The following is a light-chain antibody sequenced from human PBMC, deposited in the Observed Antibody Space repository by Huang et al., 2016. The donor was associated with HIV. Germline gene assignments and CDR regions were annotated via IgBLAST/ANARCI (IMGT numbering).Light chain of an antibody. CDR2: DTS. V-gene: IGKV3-15*01. CDR1: HSVATK. J-gene: IGKJ4*01. Sequence: EIVMTQSPAVLSLSPGERATLSCTSSHSVATKLSWYQQKPVRAPRLVIYDTSTRSRGGQARLSGSGSRTKFTLTISGLQSEDFAVYYCQHYNNWPLSVGGGTRVEIK. CDR3: QHYNNWPLS.